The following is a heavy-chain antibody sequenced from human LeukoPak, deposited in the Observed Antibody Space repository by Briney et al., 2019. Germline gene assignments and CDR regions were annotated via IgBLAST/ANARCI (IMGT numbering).Heavy chain of an antibody. V-gene: IGHV3-21*01. J-gene: IGHJ4*02. CDR1: GFTFSSYA. D-gene: IGHD4-17*01. Sequence: GGSLRLSCAASGFTFSSYAMSWVRQAPGKGLEWVSSISSSSSYIYYADSVKGRFTISRDNAKNSLYLQMNSLRAEDTAVYYCARAWRKIAHDYGDYAGWSLFDYWGQGTLVTVSS. CDR2: ISSSSSYI. CDR3: ARAWRKIAHDYGDYAGWSLFDY.